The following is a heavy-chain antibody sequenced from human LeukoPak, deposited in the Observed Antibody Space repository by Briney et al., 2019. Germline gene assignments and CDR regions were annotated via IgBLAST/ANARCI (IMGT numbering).Heavy chain of an antibody. D-gene: IGHD2-2*01. J-gene: IGHJ4*02. CDR1: GFTFSSYA. CDR3: ARASRYCSSTSCYYGY. Sequence: PGGSLRLSCAASGFTFSSYAMSWVRQAPGKGLEWVSSISSSSSYIYYADSVKGRFTISRDNAKNSLYLQMNSLRAEDTAVYYCARASRYCSSTSCYYGYWGQGTLVTVSS. V-gene: IGHV3-21*01. CDR2: ISSSSSYI.